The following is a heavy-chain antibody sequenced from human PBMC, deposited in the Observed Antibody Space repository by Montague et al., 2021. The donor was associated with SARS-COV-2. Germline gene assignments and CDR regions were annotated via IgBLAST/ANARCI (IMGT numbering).Heavy chain of an antibody. CDR1: GGSISSDGYY. D-gene: IGHD5-12*01. V-gene: IGHV4-61*02. Sequence: TLSLTCTVSGGSISSDGYYWSWIRQPAGKGLEWIGRVYTTGSTNYNPSLKSRVTMSGDTSRNQFSLRLTSVTAADTAMYYCARAVIYGGYAFAYFDFWGQGVLVTVSS. CDR3: ARAVIYGGYAFAYFDF. J-gene: IGHJ4*02. CDR2: VYTTGST.